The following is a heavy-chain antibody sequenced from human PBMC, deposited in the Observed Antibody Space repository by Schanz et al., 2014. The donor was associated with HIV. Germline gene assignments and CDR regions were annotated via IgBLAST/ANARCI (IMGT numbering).Heavy chain of an antibody. V-gene: IGHV3-21*05. CDR2: MIWNNGI. Sequence: EVQVVDSGGGLVKPGGSLRLSCVVSGFTFDSYTMNWVRQAPGKGLEWVAHMIWNNGIYYADSVKGRFTISRDNAKNTLXXXMNNLREDDTAVYYCTRDGGCSGSACYGYGMDVWGQGTTVTVSS. CDR3: TRDGGCSGSACYGYGMDV. D-gene: IGHD1-26*01. CDR1: GFTFDSYT. J-gene: IGHJ6*02.